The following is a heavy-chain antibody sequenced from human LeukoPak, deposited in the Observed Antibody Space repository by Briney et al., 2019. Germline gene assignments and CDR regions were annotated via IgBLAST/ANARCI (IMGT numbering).Heavy chain of an antibody. J-gene: IGHJ6*02. V-gene: IGHV3-23*01. D-gene: IGHD6-6*01. CDR3: AKALSSSWTGMDV. CDR2: ISGSGGST. CDR1: GFTFSSYA. Sequence: PGGALRLSCAASGFTFSSYAMSWVRQAPGKGLEWVSAISGSGGSTYYADSVKGRFTISRDNSKNTLYLQMNSLRAEDTAVYYCAKALSSSWTGMDVWGQGTTVTVSS.